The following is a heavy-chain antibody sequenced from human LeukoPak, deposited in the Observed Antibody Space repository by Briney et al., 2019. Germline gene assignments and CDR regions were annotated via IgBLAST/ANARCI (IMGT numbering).Heavy chain of an antibody. D-gene: IGHD3-16*02. V-gene: IGHV1-18*01. CDR1: GYTFTSYG. CDR2: ISAYNGNT. CDR3: ARDRYYDYVWGSYRSSWWFDP. J-gene: IGHJ5*02. Sequence: ASVKVSCKASGYTFTSYGISWVRQAPGQGLEWMGWISAYNGNTNYAQKLQGRVTMTTDTSTSTAYMELRSLRSDDTAVYYCARDRYYDYVWGSYRSSWWFDPWGQGTLVTVSS.